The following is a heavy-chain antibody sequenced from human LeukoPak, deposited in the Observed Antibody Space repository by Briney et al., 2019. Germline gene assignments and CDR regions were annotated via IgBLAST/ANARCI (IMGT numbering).Heavy chain of an antibody. Sequence: ASVKVSCKVSGYTLTELSMHWVRQAPGKGLEWMGGFDPEDGETIYAQKFQGRVTMTEDTSTDTAYMELSSLRSDDTAVYYCAREEGGRDGYNYASGRYFDYWGQGTLVTVSS. CDR1: GYTLTELS. CDR3: AREEGGRDGYNYASGRYFDY. D-gene: IGHD5-24*01. J-gene: IGHJ4*02. V-gene: IGHV1-24*01. CDR2: FDPEDGET.